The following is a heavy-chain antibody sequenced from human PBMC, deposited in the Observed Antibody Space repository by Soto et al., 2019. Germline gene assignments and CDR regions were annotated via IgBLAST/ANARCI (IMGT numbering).Heavy chain of an antibody. V-gene: IGHV3-11*05. Sequence: QVQLVESGGGLVKPGGSLRLSCAASGFTFSGYYMSWIRQAPGKGLECISYISSSGDRTKYADSVTARFTISRDNAKKSLYLQMNSLSAEDTAVYYCVRETSYHFDNWGQGTLVTVSS. CDR3: VRETSYHFDN. J-gene: IGHJ4*02. CDR1: GFTFSGYY. D-gene: IGHD2-2*01. CDR2: ISSSGDRT.